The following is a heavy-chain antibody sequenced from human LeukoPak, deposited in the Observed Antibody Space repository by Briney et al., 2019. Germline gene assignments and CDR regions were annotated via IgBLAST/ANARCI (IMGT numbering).Heavy chain of an antibody. CDR1: GGSFSGYY. Sequence: PSETLSLTCAVYGGSFSGYYWSWIRQPPGKGLEWIGEINHSGSTNYNPSLKSRVTISVDTSKNQFSLKLSSVTAADTAVYYCARDGNFLWFGELYYYYGMDVWGQGTTVTVSS. D-gene: IGHD3-10*01. J-gene: IGHJ6*02. CDR3: ARDGNFLWFGELYYYYGMDV. CDR2: INHSGST. V-gene: IGHV4-34*01.